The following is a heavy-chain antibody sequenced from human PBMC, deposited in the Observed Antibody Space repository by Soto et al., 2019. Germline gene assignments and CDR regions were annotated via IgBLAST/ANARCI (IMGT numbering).Heavy chain of an antibody. J-gene: IGHJ5*02. CDR3: ARGHITMVRGVPSYNWLDP. CDR2: IYYSGST. CDR1: GGSISSGDYY. Sequence: SETLSLTCTVSGGSISSGDYYWSWIRQPPGKGLEWIGYIYYSGSTYYNPSLKSRVTISVDTSKNQFSLKLSSVTAADTAVYYCARGHITMVRGVPSYNWLDPWGPGTLVTVSS. D-gene: IGHD3-10*01. V-gene: IGHV4-30-4*01.